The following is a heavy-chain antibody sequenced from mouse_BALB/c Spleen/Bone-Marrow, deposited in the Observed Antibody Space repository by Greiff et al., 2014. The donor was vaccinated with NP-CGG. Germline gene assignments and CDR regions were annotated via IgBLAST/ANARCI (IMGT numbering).Heavy chain of an antibody. CDR2: IYPSDTYT. CDR1: GYTFTTFW. V-gene: IGHV1-69*02. Sequence: QVQLQQSGAELVRPGASVKLSCKASGYTFTTFWINWVKQRPGQGLEWIGNIYPSDTYTNYSQDFKDKATLTVDKSSSTAYMQLSSPTSEGSAVYYCTRSRGYFDYWGQGTTLTVSS. J-gene: IGHJ2*01. CDR3: TRSRGYFDY.